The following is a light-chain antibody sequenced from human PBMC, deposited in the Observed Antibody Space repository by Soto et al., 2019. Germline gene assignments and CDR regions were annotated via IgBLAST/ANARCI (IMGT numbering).Light chain of an antibody. V-gene: IGKV3D-20*01. J-gene: IGKJ5*01. CDR2: DAS. CDR3: QLYGISPQ. Sequence: PGERATLSCVASQSVSSSYLAWYQQKPGQAPRLLIYDASSRSTGIPDRFSGSASGRDFTLTINRLEPEDFAVYYCQLYGISPQFGQGTRLEIK. CDR1: QSVSSSY.